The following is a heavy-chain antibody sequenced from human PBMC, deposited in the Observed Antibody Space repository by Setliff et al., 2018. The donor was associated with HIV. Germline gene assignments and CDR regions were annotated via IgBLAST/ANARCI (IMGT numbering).Heavy chain of an antibody. J-gene: IGHJ4*02. CDR1: GCTFTGYF. CDR3: ARGLDTAPYYFDY. CDR2: INPNSRGT. Sequence: ASVKVSCKTSGCTFTGYFIHWVRQAPGQGLEWMGRINPNSRGTNYAQKFQGRVTMTMDTSISTAYMELSSLRSDDTAVYYCARGLDTAPYYFDYWGQGTLVTAPQ. D-gene: IGHD5-18*01. V-gene: IGHV1-2*06.